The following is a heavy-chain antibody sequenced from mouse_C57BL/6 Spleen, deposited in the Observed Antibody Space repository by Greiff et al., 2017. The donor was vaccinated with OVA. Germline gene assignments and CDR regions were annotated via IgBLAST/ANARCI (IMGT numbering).Heavy chain of an antibody. CDR1: GFTFTDYY. J-gene: IGHJ2*01. Sequence: DVHLVESGGGLVQPGGSLSLSCAASGFTFTDYYMSWVRQPPGKALEWLGFIRNKANGYTTEYSASVKGRFTISRDNSQSILYLQMNALRAEDSATYYCARYMGGYFDYWGQGTTLTVSS. CDR3: ARYMGGYFDY. CDR2: IRNKANGYTT. V-gene: IGHV7-3*01.